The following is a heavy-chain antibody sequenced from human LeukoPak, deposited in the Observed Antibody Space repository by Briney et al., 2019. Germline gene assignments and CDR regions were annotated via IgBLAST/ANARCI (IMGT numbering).Heavy chain of an antibody. CDR2: INHSGST. V-gene: IGHV4-34*01. Sequence: SETLSLTCAVYGGSFSGYYWSWIRQPPGKGLEWIGEINHSGSTNYNPSLKSRATISVDTSKNQFSLKLSSVTAADTAVYYCARALLWFGEPYYFDYWGQGTLVTVSS. CDR3: ARALLWFGEPYYFDY. CDR1: GGSFSGYY. J-gene: IGHJ4*02. D-gene: IGHD3-10*01.